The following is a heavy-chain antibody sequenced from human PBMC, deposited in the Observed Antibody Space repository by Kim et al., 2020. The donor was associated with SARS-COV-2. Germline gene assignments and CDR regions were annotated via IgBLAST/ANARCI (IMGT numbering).Heavy chain of an antibody. CDR2: ISYDGSNK. CDR1: GFTFSSYG. D-gene: IGHD5-12*01. V-gene: IGHV3-30*18. Sequence: GGSLRLSCAASGFTFSSYGMHWVRQAPGKGLEWVAVISYDGSNKYYADSVKGQFTISRDNSKNTLYLQMNSLRAEDTAVYYCAKDRGYDLYYYYGMDVWG. J-gene: IGHJ6*01. CDR3: AKDRGYDLYYYYGMDV.